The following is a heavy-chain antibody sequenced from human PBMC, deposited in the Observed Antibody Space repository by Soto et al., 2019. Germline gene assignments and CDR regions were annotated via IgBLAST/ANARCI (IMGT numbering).Heavy chain of an antibody. CDR1: GYTFTGYY. V-gene: IGHV1-2*02. Sequence: GASVKVSCKASGYTFTGYYIHWVRQAPGQGLEWMGWINPNSGGTNYAQKFQGRVTVTRDTSISTAYMEMSRLRSDDTAVYYCVRIAAADTPTDNWFDPWGQGSLVTVSS. CDR2: INPNSGGT. D-gene: IGHD6-13*01. J-gene: IGHJ5*02. CDR3: VRIAAADTPTDNWFDP.